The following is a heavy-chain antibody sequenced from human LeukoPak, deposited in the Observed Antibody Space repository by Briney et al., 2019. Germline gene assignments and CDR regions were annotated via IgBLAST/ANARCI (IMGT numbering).Heavy chain of an antibody. J-gene: IGHJ3*02. D-gene: IGHD4-17*01. CDR1: TDSLSSHY. CDR3: ARDLVTVTKGFDI. Sequence: PSETLSLTCVVSTDSLSSHYWTWIRQPPGKGLEWIGYISYIGSTNYNPSLKSRVTISIDTSKNQFSLKLTSVTAADTAVYYCARDLVTVTKGFDIWGQGTMVSVSS. CDR2: ISYIGST. V-gene: IGHV4-59*11.